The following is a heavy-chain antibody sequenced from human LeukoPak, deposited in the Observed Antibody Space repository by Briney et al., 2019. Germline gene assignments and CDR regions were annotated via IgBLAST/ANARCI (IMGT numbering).Heavy chain of an antibody. CDR1: GFTFSSYS. J-gene: IGHJ3*02. CDR2: ISSSSSTI. D-gene: IGHD2-2*01. Sequence: PGGSLRLSCAASGFTFSSYSMNWVRQAPGKGLEWVSYISSSSSTIYYADSVKGRFTISRDNAKNSLYLQMNSLRVEDMALYYCAKGRDIVVGAAFDIWGQGTMVTVSS. V-gene: IGHV3-48*04. CDR3: AKGRDIVVGAAFDI.